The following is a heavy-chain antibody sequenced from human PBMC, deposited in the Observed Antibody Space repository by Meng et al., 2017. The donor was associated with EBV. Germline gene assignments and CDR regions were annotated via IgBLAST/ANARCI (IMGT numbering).Heavy chain of an antibody. CDR2: IYYSGST. CDR3: ARSSPVRFGELSN. J-gene: IGHJ4*02. Sequence: QLQLQESGPGLVKPSAPLSFTLTVSGGSISSSSYYWGWIRQPPGEGLEWIGSIYYSGSTYYNPSLKSRVTISVDTSKNQFSLKLSSVTAADTAVYYCARSSPVRFGELSNWGQGTLVTVSS. CDR1: GGSISSSSYY. V-gene: IGHV4-39*07. D-gene: IGHD3-10*01.